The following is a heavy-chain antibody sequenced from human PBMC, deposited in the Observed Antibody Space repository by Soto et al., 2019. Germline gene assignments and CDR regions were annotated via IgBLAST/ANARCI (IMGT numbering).Heavy chain of an antibody. CDR3: ASGATVVTRRYYYYYGMDV. J-gene: IGHJ6*02. D-gene: IGHD4-17*01. CDR2: ISAYNGNT. CDR1: CYTFTNYG. Sequence: GASVKVSCKASCYTFTNYGISWVRQAPGQELEWMGWISAYNGNTNYAQKPQGRVTMTTDTSTSTAYMELRSLRSDDTAVYYCASGATVVTRRYYYYYGMDVWGQGTTVTVSS. V-gene: IGHV1-18*01.